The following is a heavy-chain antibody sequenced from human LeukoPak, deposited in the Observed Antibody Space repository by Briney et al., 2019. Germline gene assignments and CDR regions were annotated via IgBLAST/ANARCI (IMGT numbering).Heavy chain of an antibody. J-gene: IGHJ5*02. CDR2: IKQDGSEK. Sequence: GGSLRLSCAASGFTFSSYWMSWVRQAPGKGLEWVANIKQDGSEKYYVDSVKGRFTISRDNAKNSLYLQMNSLRAEDTAVYYCARGEVCLRGNWFDPWGQGTLVTVSS. CDR3: ARGEVCLRGNWFDP. D-gene: IGHD5/OR15-5a*01. CDR1: GFTFSSYW. V-gene: IGHV3-7*01.